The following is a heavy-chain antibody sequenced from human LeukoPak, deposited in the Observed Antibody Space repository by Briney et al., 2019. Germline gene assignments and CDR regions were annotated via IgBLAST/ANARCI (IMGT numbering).Heavy chain of an antibody. Sequence: ASVKVSCKASGGTFSSYAISWVRQAPGQGLEWMGRIIPILGIANYAQKFQGRVTITADKSTSTAYMELSSLRSEDTAVYYCARDQNYDSSGYYFGYYFDYWGQGTLVTVSS. D-gene: IGHD3-22*01. J-gene: IGHJ4*02. CDR2: IIPILGIA. V-gene: IGHV1-69*04. CDR1: GGTFSSYA. CDR3: ARDQNYDSSGYYFGYYFDY.